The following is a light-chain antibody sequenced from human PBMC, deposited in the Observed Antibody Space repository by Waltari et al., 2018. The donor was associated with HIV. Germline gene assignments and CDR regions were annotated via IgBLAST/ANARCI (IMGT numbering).Light chain of an antibody. CDR2: EDS. CDR3: QAWDSTTVV. J-gene: IGLJ2*01. V-gene: IGLV3-1*01. CDR1: QLGDKE. Sequence: SYELTQTPSVSVSPGQTASITCPGDQLGDKEICWYQQKAGQSPVLVIYEDSERPSGIPERFSGSNSGNTATLTISGTQSMDEADYYCQAWDSTTVVFGGGTKLTVL.